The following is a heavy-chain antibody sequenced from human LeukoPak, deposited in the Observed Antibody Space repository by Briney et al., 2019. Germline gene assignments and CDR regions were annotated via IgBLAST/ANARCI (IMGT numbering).Heavy chain of an antibody. CDR3: ARDRDYGDYEGMDV. Sequence: GGSLRLSCAASGFTFSSYSMNWVRQAPGKGLEWVSYISSSSSTIYYADSVKGRFTISRDNAKNSLYLQMNSLRAEDTAVYYCARDRDYGDYEGMDVWGKGTTVTVSS. J-gene: IGHJ6*04. V-gene: IGHV3-48*01. CDR1: GFTFSSYS. CDR2: ISSSSSTI. D-gene: IGHD4-17*01.